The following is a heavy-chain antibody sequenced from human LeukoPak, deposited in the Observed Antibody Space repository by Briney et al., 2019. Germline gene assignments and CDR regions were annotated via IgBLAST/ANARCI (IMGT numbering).Heavy chain of an antibody. Sequence: AGGSLRLSCAASGFTFDDYGMSWVRQAPGKGLEWVSGINWNGGSTGYADSVKGRFTTSRDNSKNSLYLQMNSLRAEDTALYYCARGYYYDSSGYYGTFDYWGQGTLVTVSS. D-gene: IGHD3-22*01. V-gene: IGHV3-20*04. CDR3: ARGYYYDSSGYYGTFDY. J-gene: IGHJ4*02. CDR1: GFTFDDYG. CDR2: INWNGGST.